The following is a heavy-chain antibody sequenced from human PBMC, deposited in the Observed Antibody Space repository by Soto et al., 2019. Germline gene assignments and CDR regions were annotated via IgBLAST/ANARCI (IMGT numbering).Heavy chain of an antibody. CDR3: ARVHPRIAAAGTAVGMDV. Sequence: GGSLRLSCAASGFTFSSYWMSWVRQAPGKGLEWVANIKQDGSEKYYVDSVKGRFTISRDNAKNSLYLQMNSLRAEDTAVYYCARVHPRIAAAGTAVGMDVWGQGTTVTVS. CDR2: IKQDGSEK. J-gene: IGHJ6*02. V-gene: IGHV3-7*01. CDR1: GFTFSSYW. D-gene: IGHD6-13*01.